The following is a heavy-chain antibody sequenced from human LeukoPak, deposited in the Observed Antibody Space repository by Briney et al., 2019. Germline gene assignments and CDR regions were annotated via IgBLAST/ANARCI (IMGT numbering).Heavy chain of an antibody. V-gene: IGHV6-1*01. Sequence: SQTLSLTCAISGDSVSSNSAVWNWIRQSPSRGLEWLGRTYYRSEWFIDYAPSVKSRVSINPDTFKNQFSLQLVSVAPEDTAVYYCARSSAGFDSWGQGTLVTVSS. D-gene: IGHD3-16*01. CDR2: TYYRSEWFI. CDR3: ARSSAGFDS. CDR1: GDSVSSNSAV. J-gene: IGHJ5*01.